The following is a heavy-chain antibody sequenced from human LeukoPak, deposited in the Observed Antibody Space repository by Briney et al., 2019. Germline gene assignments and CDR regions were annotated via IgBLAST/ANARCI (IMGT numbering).Heavy chain of an antibody. CDR3: ATARGYCSGGPCYSPMGGDAFDI. CDR2: IYTSGST. Sequence: SQTLSLTCTVSGGSISSGSYYWSWIRQPAGKGLEWIGRIYTSGSTNYNPSLKSRVTISVDTSKNQFSLKLSSVTAADTAEYYCATARGYCSGGPCYSPMGGDAFDIWGQGTMVTVSS. V-gene: IGHV4-61*02. D-gene: IGHD2-15*01. CDR1: GGSISSGSYY. J-gene: IGHJ3*02.